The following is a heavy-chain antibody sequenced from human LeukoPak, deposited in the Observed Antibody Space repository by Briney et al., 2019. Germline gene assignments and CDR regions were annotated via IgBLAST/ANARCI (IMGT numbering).Heavy chain of an antibody. Sequence: GGSLRLSCAASGFTFSSYAMSWVRQAPGKGLEWVSAISGSGGSTYYADSVKGRFTTSRDNSKNTLYLQMNSLRAEDTAVYYCAKHGHGDYGSWFDPWGQGTLVTVSS. CDR2: ISGSGGST. J-gene: IGHJ5*02. V-gene: IGHV3-23*01. D-gene: IGHD4-17*01. CDR1: GFTFSSYA. CDR3: AKHGHGDYGSWFDP.